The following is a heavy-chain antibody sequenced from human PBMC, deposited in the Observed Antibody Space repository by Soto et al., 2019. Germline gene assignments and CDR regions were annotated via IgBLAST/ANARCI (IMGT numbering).Heavy chain of an antibody. D-gene: IGHD3-16*01. V-gene: IGHV3-74*01. CDR1: GFSFTAYW. Sequence: EVQLVESGGGLVQPGGSLRLTCAASGFSFTAYWMHWVRQAPGKGLVWVSRVNSDGSSTNYADSVKGRFTISRDNAKNTLYLTMNSLRAEDTDVYYCTRGGRGVFDYWGQGSLVTVSS. CDR2: VNSDGSST. J-gene: IGHJ4*02. CDR3: TRGGRGVFDY.